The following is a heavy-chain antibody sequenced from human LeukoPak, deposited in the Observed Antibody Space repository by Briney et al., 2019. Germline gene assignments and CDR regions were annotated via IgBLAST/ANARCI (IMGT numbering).Heavy chain of an antibody. J-gene: IGHJ4*02. CDR1: GYTFANFG. CDR3: ARTCSSSSCYMVH. D-gene: IGHD2-2*02. Sequence: ASVKVSCKASGYTFANFGITWVRQAPGQGLEWMGWISVYNGNTNYAQNLQGRITLTTDTSTSTAYMELRSLRSDNTALYYCARTCSSSSCYMVHWGQGTLVTVSS. V-gene: IGHV1-18*01. CDR2: ISVYNGNT.